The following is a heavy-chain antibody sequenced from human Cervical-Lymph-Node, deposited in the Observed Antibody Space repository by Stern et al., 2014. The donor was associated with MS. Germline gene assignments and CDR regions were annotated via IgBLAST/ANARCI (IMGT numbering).Heavy chain of an antibody. J-gene: IGHJ4*02. CDR3: ARDVVDTAMITRSDYLDS. CDR1: GYTLTNYP. D-gene: IGHD5-18*01. Sequence: VQLVESGSELKKPGASVKVSCKASGYTLTNYPMNWVRQAPGQGLEWMGWINPNTWNSTYAQGFTGRVVFSLDTSVSTAYLHISSLKAEDTAVYYCARDVVDTAMITRSDYLDSWGQGTLVTVSS. CDR2: INPNTWNS. V-gene: IGHV7-4-1*02.